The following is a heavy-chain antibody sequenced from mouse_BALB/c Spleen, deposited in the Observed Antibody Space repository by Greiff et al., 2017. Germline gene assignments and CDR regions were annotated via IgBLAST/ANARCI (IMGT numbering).Heavy chain of an antibody. Sequence: EVQVVESGPSLVKPSQTLSLTCSVTGDSITSGYWNWIRKFPGNKLEYMGYISYSGSTYYNPSLKSRISITRDTSKNQYYLQLNSVTTEDTATYYCARGGTTGSSFAYWGQGTLVTVSA. V-gene: IGHV3-8*02. CDR1: GDSITSGY. D-gene: IGHD2-14*01. CDR2: ISYSGST. J-gene: IGHJ3*01. CDR3: ARGGTTGSSFAY.